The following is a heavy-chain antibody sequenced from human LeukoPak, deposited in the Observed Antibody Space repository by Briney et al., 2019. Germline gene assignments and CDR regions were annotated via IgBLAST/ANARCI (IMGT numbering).Heavy chain of an antibody. CDR2: INHSGST. CDR1: GGPFSGYY. CDR3: ARGLVVVPATTEGWFDP. J-gene: IGHJ5*02. D-gene: IGHD2-2*01. Sequence: SETLSLTCAVYGGPFSGYYWSWIRQPPGKGLEWIGEINHSGSTNNNPSLKSRVTISVDTSKNQFSLKLSSVTAADTAVYYCARGLVVVPATTEGWFDPWGQGTLVTVSS. V-gene: IGHV4-34*01.